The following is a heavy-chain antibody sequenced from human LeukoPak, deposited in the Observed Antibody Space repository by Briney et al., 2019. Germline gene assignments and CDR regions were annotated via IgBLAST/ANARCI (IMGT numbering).Heavy chain of an antibody. CDR1: GYIFTKYY. CDR3: ARDEFYGDSNYYYYYYMDV. Sequence: ASVKVSCKASGYIFTKYYMHWVRQAPGQGLEGMGIINPSGGGTTYAQKFQGRATMTRDMSTSTVYMELSSLRSEDTAVYYCARDEFYGDSNYYYYYYMDVWGKGTTVTVSS. D-gene: IGHD4-17*01. CDR2: INPSGGGT. V-gene: IGHV1-46*01. J-gene: IGHJ6*03.